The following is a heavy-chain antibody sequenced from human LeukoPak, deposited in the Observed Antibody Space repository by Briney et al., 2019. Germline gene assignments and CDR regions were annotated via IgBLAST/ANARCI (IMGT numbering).Heavy chain of an antibody. CDR2: INHSGST. Sequence: SETLSLTCAVYGGSFSGYYWSWIRQPPGKGLEWIGEINHSGSTNYNPSLKSRVTISVDTSKNQFSLKLSSVTAADTAVYYCARYYYDSSGYFRYFDSWGQGTLVTVSS. D-gene: IGHD3-22*01. CDR1: GGSFSGYY. J-gene: IGHJ4*02. CDR3: ARYYYDSSGYFRYFDS. V-gene: IGHV4-34*01.